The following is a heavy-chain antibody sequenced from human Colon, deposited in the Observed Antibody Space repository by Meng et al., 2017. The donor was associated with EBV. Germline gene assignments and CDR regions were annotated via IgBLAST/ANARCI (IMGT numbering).Heavy chain of an antibody. CDR3: ARVWQSLTAFFDS. CDR2: VYHTGST. CDR1: GGSISSSHC. J-gene: IGHJ4*02. V-gene: IGHV4-4*02. D-gene: IGHD2-21*01. Sequence: QGQLKESGPGLVKPSGTLSLTCAVSGGSISSSHCWTWVRQPPGKGLEWIGEVYHTGSTKYNPSLKSRLTISVDKSKNQFSLNLTSVTAADTAVYYCARVWQSLTAFFDSWGQGTLVTVSS.